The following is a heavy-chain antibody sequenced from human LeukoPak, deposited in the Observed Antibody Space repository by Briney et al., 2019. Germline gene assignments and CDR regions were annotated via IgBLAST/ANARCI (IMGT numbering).Heavy chain of an antibody. CDR1: GFTFNIYW. J-gene: IGHJ6*02. CDR2: IKEDGSVK. Sequence: GGSLRLSCAASGFTFNIYWMSWVRQAPGKGLEWVANIKEDGSVKYYVDSVKGRFTISRDNAKNSLYLQMNSLRAEDTAVYYCARDPLRYSSGWYDYYYGMDVWGQGTTVTVSS. D-gene: IGHD6-19*01. V-gene: IGHV3-7*03. CDR3: ARDPLRYSSGWYDYYYGMDV.